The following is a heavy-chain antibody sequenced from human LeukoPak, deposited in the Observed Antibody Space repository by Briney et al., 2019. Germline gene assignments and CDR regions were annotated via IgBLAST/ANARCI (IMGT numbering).Heavy chain of an antibody. J-gene: IGHJ3*02. CDR1: GFTVSSNY. V-gene: IGHV3-53*01. D-gene: IGHD6-19*01. CDR2: IYSGGST. Sequence: PGGSLRLSCAASGFTVSSNYMSWVRQAPGKGLEWVSVIYSGGSTYYADSVKGRFTISRDNSKNTLYLQMNSLRAEDTAVYYCARYGNGAWLAHYAFDSWGQGTMVTVSS. CDR3: ARYGNGAWLAHYAFDS.